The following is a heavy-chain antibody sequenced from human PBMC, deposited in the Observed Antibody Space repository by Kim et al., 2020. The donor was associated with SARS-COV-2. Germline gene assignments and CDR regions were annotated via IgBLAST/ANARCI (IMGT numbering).Heavy chain of an antibody. D-gene: IGHD5-18*01. V-gene: IGHV4-59*09. Sequence: NPPLQSTVTISVEPSKNPFALTLSSVTAADTAVYYCARGLGYSYGYFDYWGQGTLVTVSS. CDR3: ARGLGYSYGYFDY. J-gene: IGHJ4*02.